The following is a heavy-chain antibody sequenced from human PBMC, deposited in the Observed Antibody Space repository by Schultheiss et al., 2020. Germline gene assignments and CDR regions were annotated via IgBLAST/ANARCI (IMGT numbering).Heavy chain of an antibody. D-gene: IGHD2-21*02. CDR1: GFTFGDYT. CDR2: IRTKTYGGTA. Sequence: GGSLRLSCTTSGFTFGDYTVTWARQAPGKGLDWVGFIRTKTYGGTAEYAASVKGRFSISRDDSKSIAYLQMSSLKTEDTAVYYCARGGQVGVTGWSDPWGQGTLVTVSS. V-gene: IGHV3-49*04. J-gene: IGHJ5*02. CDR3: ARGGQVGVTGWSDP.